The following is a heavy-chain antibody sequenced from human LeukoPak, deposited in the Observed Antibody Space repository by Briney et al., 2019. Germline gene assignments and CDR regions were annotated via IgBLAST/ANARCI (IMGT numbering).Heavy chain of an antibody. CDR2: IYYSGST. V-gene: IGHV4-39*01. J-gene: IGHJ5*02. CDR1: GVSFSIYY. Sequence: SETLSLTCAVYGVSFSIYYWGWIRQPPGKGLEWIGSIYYSGSTYYNPSLKSLVTISVDTPKNQFPLKLSSVTAADTAVYSCPRPHYNFWSGYYGRFDPWGQGTLVTVSS. CDR3: PRPHYNFWSGYYGRFDP. D-gene: IGHD3-3*01.